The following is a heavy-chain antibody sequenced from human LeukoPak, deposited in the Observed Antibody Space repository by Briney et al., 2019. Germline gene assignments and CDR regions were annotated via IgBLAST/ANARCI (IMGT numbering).Heavy chain of an antibody. Sequence: GGSLRLSCVASRFTFSNYWMSWVRQAPGKGLEWVANINQDGSKKRYADSMKGRFTISRDNAKESLYLQLNSLGAEDTAVHYCAKWGPYCVGDYCPALDSWGPGTLVTVSS. CDR2: INQDGSKK. CDR3: AKWGPYCVGDYCPALDS. CDR1: RFTFSNYW. D-gene: IGHD2-21*02. J-gene: IGHJ4*02. V-gene: IGHV3-7*01.